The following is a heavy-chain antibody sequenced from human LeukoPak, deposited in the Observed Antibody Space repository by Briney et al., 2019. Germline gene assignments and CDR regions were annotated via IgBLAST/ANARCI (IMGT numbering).Heavy chain of an antibody. CDR1: GFTSQIYA. V-gene: IGHV3-23*01. Sequence: WGSLRLSCAASGFTSQIYAMSWVRLAPGKGLQWVASMSGTAGCTFYTDSVKGRFTISRDNSKDTLYLQMNDLRADDTAIYYCARDRPNYHEHNGHYYNRDGDHWGQGGLVTVSS. CDR3: ARDRPNYHEHNGHYYNRDGDH. D-gene: IGHD1-14*01. J-gene: IGHJ5*02. CDR2: MSGTAGCT.